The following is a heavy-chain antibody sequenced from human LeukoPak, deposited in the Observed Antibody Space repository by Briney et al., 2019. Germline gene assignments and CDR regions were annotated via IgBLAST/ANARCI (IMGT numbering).Heavy chain of an antibody. Sequence: SETLSLTCTVSGGSISRSSYYWSWIRQHPGKGLEWIGYIYYTGSTYYNPSLKSRVTMSLDTSKNQFSLNLSSVTAADTAVYYCARYAWYFDYWGQGTLVTVSS. V-gene: IGHV4-31*03. CDR1: GGSISRSSYY. CDR3: ARYAWYFDY. D-gene: IGHD2-2*01. CDR2: IYYTGST. J-gene: IGHJ4*02.